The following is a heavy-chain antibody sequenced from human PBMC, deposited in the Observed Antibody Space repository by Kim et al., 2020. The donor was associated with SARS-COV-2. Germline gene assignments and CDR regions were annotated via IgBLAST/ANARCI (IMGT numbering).Heavy chain of an antibody. Sequence: GESLQIPCKGSGYSFTSYWIGWVRQMPGKGLEWMGIIYPGDSDTRYSPSFQGQVTISADKSISTAYLQWSSLKASDTAMYYCARGGDMITFGGVIGYFDYWGQGTLVTVSS. D-gene: IGHD3-16*02. CDR2: IYPGDSDT. CDR3: ARGGDMITFGGVIGYFDY. V-gene: IGHV5-51*01. CDR1: GYSFTSYW. J-gene: IGHJ4*02.